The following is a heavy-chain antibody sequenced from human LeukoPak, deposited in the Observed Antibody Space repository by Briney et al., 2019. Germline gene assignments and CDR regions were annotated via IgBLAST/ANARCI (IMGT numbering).Heavy chain of an antibody. CDR3: ARDGGLLLWFGGFDY. Sequence: SETLSLTCTVSGGSISSYYWSWVRQPPGKGLEWIGYVYYSGSTYYNPSLKSRVTISVDTSKNQFSLKLSSVTAADTAVYYCARDGGLLLWFGGFDYWGQGTLVTVSS. CDR2: VYYSGST. CDR1: GGSISSYY. D-gene: IGHD3-10*01. V-gene: IGHV4-59*12. J-gene: IGHJ4*02.